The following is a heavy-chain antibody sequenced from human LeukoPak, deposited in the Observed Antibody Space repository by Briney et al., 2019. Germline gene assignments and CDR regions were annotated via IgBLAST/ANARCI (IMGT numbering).Heavy chain of an antibody. V-gene: IGHV4-34*01. Sequence: PSETLSLTCAVYGGSFSGYYWSWIRQPPGKELEWIGEINHSGSTNYNPSLKSRVTISVDTSKNQFSLKLSSVTAADTAVYYCASVVVVAATGGYYYYGMDVWGQGTTVTVSS. CDR3: ASVVVVAATGGYYYYGMDV. J-gene: IGHJ6*02. D-gene: IGHD2-15*01. CDR2: INHSGST. CDR1: GGSFSGYY.